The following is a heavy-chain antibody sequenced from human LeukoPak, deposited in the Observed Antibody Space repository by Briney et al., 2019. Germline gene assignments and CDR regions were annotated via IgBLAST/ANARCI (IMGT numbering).Heavy chain of an antibody. CDR2: IRYDGSNK. CDR1: GFTFSSYG. V-gene: IGHV3-30*02. CDR3: AKDSLDIVVVPAAIGEGFDY. Sequence: PGGSLRLSCAASGFTFSSYGMHWVRQAPGKGLEWVAFIRYDGSNKYYADSVKGRFTISRANSKNTLYLQMNSLRAEDTAVYYCAKDSLDIVVVPAAIGEGFDYRGQGTLVTVSS. J-gene: IGHJ4*02. D-gene: IGHD2-2*02.